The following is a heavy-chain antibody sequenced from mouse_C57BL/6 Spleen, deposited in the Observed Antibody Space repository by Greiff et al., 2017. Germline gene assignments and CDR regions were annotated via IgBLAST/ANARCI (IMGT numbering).Heavy chain of an antibody. Sequence: QVQLQQPGAELVQPGASVKLSCTASGYTFTTYSMQWVKQRPGQGLEWIGEIDPSDSYTNYNQKFKGKATLTVDTSSSTAYMQLSSLTSEDSAVYYCARSAQATYWGQGTLVTVSA. CDR2: IDPSDSYT. CDR1: GYTFTTYS. V-gene: IGHV1-50*01. J-gene: IGHJ3*01. D-gene: IGHD3-2*02. CDR3: ARSAQATY.